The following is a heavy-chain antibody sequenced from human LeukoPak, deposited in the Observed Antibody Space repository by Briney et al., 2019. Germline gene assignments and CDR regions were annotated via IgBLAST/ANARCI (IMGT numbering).Heavy chain of an antibody. Sequence: ASVKVSCKASGYTLTSYYMHWVRQAPGQGLEWMGIINPSGGDTSYAQKFQGRLTMTGDTSTNTVYMELTSLRSEDTAVYYCAREVMDNLRFDYWGQGTLVTVSS. CDR2: INPSGGDT. D-gene: IGHD1-14*01. CDR3: AREVMDNLRFDY. V-gene: IGHV1-46*01. J-gene: IGHJ4*02. CDR1: GYTLTSYY.